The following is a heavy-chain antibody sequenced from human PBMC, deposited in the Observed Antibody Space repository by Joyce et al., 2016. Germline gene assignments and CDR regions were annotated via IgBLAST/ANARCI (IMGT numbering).Heavy chain of an antibody. J-gene: IGHJ4*02. CDR3: AKDLLVVRGVIEY. CDR2: ISDGVGST. Sequence: EVQLLESGGGLVQTGGSLRLSCAASVFTFSSDAMSWVRQAPGKGLGWVSAISDGVGSTYYADSVKCRFTISRDNSKNTLYLQMNSLRANDTAVYYCAKDLLVVRGVIEYWGQGTLVTVSS. V-gene: IGHV3-23*01. D-gene: IGHD3-10*01. CDR1: VFTFSSDA.